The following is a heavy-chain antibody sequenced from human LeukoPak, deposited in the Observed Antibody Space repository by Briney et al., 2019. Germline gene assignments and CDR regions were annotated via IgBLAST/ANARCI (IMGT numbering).Heavy chain of an antibody. V-gene: IGHV1-2*02. D-gene: IGHD2-8*01. Sequence: ASVKVSCKASGYTFTNYYMHWVRQAPGLGFEWMGWINPKSGGTSYPQKFQGRLTMTRDTSISTAYMELSRLRSDDTAVYYCATYRTGIVLMVCATGGEDAFDIWGQGTMVTVSS. CDR1: GYTFTNYY. CDR3: ATYRTGIVLMVCATGGEDAFDI. J-gene: IGHJ3*02. CDR2: INPKSGGT.